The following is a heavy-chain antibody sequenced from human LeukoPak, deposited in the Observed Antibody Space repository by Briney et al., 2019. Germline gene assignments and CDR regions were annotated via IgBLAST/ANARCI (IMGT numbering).Heavy chain of an antibody. CDR1: GFTFSSYS. Sequence: GGSLRLSCAASGFTFSSYSMNWVRQAPGKGLEWVSSISSSSSYIYYADSVKGRLTISRDNAKNSLYLQMNSLRAEDTAVYCCARDALGFDYWGQGTLVTVSS. CDR2: ISSSSSYI. CDR3: ARDALGFDY. V-gene: IGHV3-21*01. D-gene: IGHD3-16*01. J-gene: IGHJ4*02.